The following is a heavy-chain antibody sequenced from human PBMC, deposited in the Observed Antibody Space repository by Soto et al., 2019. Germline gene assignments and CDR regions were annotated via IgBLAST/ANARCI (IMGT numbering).Heavy chain of an antibody. J-gene: IGHJ6*02. CDR1: GFTFSSYS. CDR2: ISSSSSYI. V-gene: IGHV3-21*01. D-gene: IGHD4-4*01. CDR3: ARGYSNQVGYYYYGMDV. Sequence: GESLKISCAASGFTFSSYSMNWVRQAPGKGLEWVSSISSSSSYIYYADSVKGRFTISRDNAKNSLYLQMNSLRAEDTAVYYCARGYSNQVGYYYYGMDVWGQGTTVTVSS.